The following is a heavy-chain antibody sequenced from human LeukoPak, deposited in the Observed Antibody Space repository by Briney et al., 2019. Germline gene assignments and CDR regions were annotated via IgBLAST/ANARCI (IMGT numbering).Heavy chain of an antibody. CDR1: GGSISSGGYY. D-gene: IGHD2-2*01. CDR2: IYYSGST. CDR3: ARVPSRPSHEGSNWFDP. J-gene: IGHJ5*02. V-gene: IGHV4-31*03. Sequence: SETLSLTCTVSGGSISSGGYYWSWIRQHPGKGLEWIGYIYYSGSTYYNPSLKSRVTISVDTSKNQFSRKLSSVTAADTAVYYCARVPSRPSHEGSNWFDPWGQGTLVTVSS.